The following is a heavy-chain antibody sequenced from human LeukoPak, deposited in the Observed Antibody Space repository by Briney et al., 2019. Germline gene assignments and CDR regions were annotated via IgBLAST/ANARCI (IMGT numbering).Heavy chain of an antibody. Sequence: GGSLRLSXAASGFTFSGSAMHWVRQASGKGLEWVGRIRSKANSYATAYAASVKGRFTISRDDSKNTAYLQMNSLKTEDTAVYYCTRHLYSSSSGGRYYYYMDVWGKGTTVTVSS. J-gene: IGHJ6*03. V-gene: IGHV3-73*01. CDR3: TRHLYSSSSGGRYYYYMDV. CDR2: IRSKANSYAT. CDR1: GFTFSGSA. D-gene: IGHD6-6*01.